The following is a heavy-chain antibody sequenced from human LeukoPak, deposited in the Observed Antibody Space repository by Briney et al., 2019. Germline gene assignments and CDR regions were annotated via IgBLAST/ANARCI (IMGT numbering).Heavy chain of an antibody. J-gene: IGHJ5*02. CDR1: GYTFTSYG. CDR2: ISAYNGNT. CDR3: ATVQQEYLLQA. D-gene: IGHD5-24*01. Sequence: ASVKVSCKASGYTFTSYGISWVRQAPGQGLEWMGWISAYNGNTNYAQKLQGRVTMTTDTSTSTAYMDLRSLRSDGTAVYYCATVQQEYLLQAWGQGTLVTVSS. V-gene: IGHV1-18*01.